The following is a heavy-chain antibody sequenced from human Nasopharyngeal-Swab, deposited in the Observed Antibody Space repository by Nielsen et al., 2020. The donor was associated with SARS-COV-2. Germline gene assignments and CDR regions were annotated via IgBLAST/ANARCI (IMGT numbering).Heavy chain of an antibody. J-gene: IGHJ4*02. CDR2: INHSGST. D-gene: IGHD3-22*01. CDR3: AGGQGPRHYYDSSGYYYDVLGRGYYFDY. Sequence: RQAPGKGLEWIGEINHSGSTNYNPSLKSRVTISVDTSKNQFSLKLSSVTAADTAVYYCAGGQGPRHYYDSSGYYYDVLGRGYYFDYWGQGTLVTVS. V-gene: IGHV4-34*01.